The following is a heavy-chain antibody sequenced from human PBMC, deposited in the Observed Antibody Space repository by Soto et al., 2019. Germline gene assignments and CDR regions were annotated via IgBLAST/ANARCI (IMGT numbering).Heavy chain of an antibody. J-gene: IGHJ4*02. CDR1: GFTFSNYA. V-gene: IGHV3-23*01. Sequence: EVQLLESGGGLVQPGGSLTLSCVASGFTFSNYAMSWVRQPPGKGREWVSLIGGNGGTTNYADSVKGRFTISRDNSKKTVYLQMNSLRADDTAVYYCAKGRANTMFGVDTLFDYWGRGTLVTVSS. CDR3: AKGRANTMFGVDTLFDY. CDR2: IGGNGGTT. D-gene: IGHD3-3*01.